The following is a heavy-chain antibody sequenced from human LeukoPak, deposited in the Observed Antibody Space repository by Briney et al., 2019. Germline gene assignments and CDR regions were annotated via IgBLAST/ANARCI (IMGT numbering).Heavy chain of an antibody. J-gene: IGHJ4*02. CDR3: ARVTRGSGYYYNDY. Sequence: ASVKVSCKASGYTFTGYYMHWVRQAPGQGLEWMGWINPNSGGTNYAQKFQGRVTMTRGTSISTAYMELSRLRSDDTAVYYCARVTRGSGYYYNDYWGQGTLVTVSS. D-gene: IGHD3-22*01. CDR1: GYTFTGYY. CDR2: INPNSGGT. V-gene: IGHV1-2*02.